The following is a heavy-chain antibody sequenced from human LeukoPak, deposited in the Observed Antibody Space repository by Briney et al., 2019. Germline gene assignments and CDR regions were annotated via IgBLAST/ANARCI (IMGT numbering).Heavy chain of an antibody. CDR1: GGSVSSGSYY. CDR3: ARILVYYDSSGYYSYYFDY. Sequence: SETLSLTCSVSGGSVSSGSYYWSWIRQPPGKGLEWIGYMYYSGSTNYNPSLRSRVTISVDTSKNQFSLKLSSVTAADTAVYYCARILVYYDSSGYYSYYFDYWGQGTLVTVSS. V-gene: IGHV4-61*01. J-gene: IGHJ4*02. CDR2: MYYSGST. D-gene: IGHD3-22*01.